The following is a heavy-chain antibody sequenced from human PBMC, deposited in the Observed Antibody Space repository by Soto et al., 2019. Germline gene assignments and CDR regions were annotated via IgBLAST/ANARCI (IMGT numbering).Heavy chain of an antibody. CDR1: GGSISSSSYY. Sequence: QLQLQESGPGLVKPSETLSLTCTVSGGSISSSSYYWGWIRQPPGKGLEWIGSIYYSGSTYYNPSLKSRVTISVDTSKNQFSLKLSSVTAADTAVYYCARLKNRRSRNGDSSGYYYVPRDYWGQGTLVTVSS. J-gene: IGHJ4*02. D-gene: IGHD3-22*01. CDR2: IYYSGST. CDR3: ARLKNRRSRNGDSSGYYYVPRDY. V-gene: IGHV4-39*01.